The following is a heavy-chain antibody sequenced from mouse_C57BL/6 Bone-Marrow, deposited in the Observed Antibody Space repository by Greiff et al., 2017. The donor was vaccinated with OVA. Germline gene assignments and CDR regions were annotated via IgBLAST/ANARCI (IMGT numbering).Heavy chain of an antibody. CDR1: GFTFSSYA. J-gene: IGHJ2*01. Sequence: EVKVVESGEGLVKPGGSLKLSCAASGFTFSSYAMSWVRQTPEKRLEWVAYISSGGDYIYYADTVKGRFTISRDNARNTLYLQMSSLKSEDTAMYYCTSYYGSSIGYWGQGTTLTVSS. D-gene: IGHD1-1*01. CDR2: ISSGGDYI. CDR3: TSYYGSSIGY. V-gene: IGHV5-9-1*02.